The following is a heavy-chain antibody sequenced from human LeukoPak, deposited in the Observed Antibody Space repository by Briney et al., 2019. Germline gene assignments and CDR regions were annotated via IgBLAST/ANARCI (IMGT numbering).Heavy chain of an antibody. V-gene: IGHV4-59*01. CDR2: IYYSGST. Sequence: SETLSLTCTVSGGSISRYYWSWIRQPPGKGLEWIGYIYYSGSTNYNPSLKSRVTISVDTSKNQFSLKLSSVTAADTAVYYCARGGLVRGDNWFDPWGQGTLVTVSS. CDR1: GGSISRYY. CDR3: ARGGLVRGDNWFDP. J-gene: IGHJ5*02. D-gene: IGHD3-10*01.